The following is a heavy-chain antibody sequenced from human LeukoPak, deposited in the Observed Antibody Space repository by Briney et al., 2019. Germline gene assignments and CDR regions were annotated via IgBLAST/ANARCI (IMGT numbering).Heavy chain of an antibody. CDR2: INPNSGDT. D-gene: IGHD2-2*01. V-gene: IGHV1-2*02. Sequence: ASVKVSCKASGYTFTGYYMHWVRQAPGQGLEWMGWINPNSGDTNHAQKFQGRVTMTRDTSISTAYMELSRLRSDDTAVYYCARYCSSSSCFFTGRKYNGMDVWGQGTTVTVSS. J-gene: IGHJ6*02. CDR3: ARYCSSSSCFFTGRKYNGMDV. CDR1: GYTFTGYY.